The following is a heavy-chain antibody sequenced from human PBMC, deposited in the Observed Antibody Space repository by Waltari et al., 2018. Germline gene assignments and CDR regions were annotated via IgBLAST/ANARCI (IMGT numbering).Heavy chain of an antibody. CDR2: ISYDGSST. Sequence: QVPLVESGGAVVQPCRSLTLSCAAPAFIFTNYAMHWVRQAQGKALACVAIISYDGSSTDYADSVQGRFIFSRDNSKNTLDLHMISLRAEDMGVYFCARDLSGGGMDVWGQGTTVTVSS. V-gene: IGHV3-30*04. D-gene: IGHD3-16*01. J-gene: IGHJ6*02. CDR1: AFIFTNYA. CDR3: ARDLSGGGMDV.